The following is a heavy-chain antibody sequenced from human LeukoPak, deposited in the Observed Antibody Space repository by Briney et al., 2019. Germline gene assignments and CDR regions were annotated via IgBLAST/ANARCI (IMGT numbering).Heavy chain of an antibody. CDR1: GFTFGDHY. CDR3: AGEGIVARRLDF. CDR2: ISSSGVHT. J-gene: IGHJ4*02. V-gene: IGHV3-11*06. D-gene: IGHD6-6*01. Sequence: PGGSLRLSCAASGFTFGDHYISWIRQAPGQGLKWVSYISSSGVHTEYADSVKGRFTMSRDNAKNSVYLQMDSLRAEDTAVYYCAGEGIVARRLDFWGQGTLVTVSS.